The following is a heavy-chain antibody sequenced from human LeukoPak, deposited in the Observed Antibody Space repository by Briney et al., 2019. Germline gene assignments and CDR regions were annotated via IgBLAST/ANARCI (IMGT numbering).Heavy chain of an antibody. J-gene: IGHJ6*03. D-gene: IGHD2-15*01. V-gene: IGHV3-7*03. CDR1: GFIFSDFW. Sequence: PGGSLRLSRAASGFIFSDFWMNWVRQAPGKGLEWVANVKKDGSEEYYVDSVKGRFTISRDNAKKSLYLQMNSLRAEDTAVYYCARAVCSGGSCYLYYYYYMDVWGKGTTVTVSS. CDR3: ARAVCSGGSCYLYYYYYMDV. CDR2: VKKDGSEE.